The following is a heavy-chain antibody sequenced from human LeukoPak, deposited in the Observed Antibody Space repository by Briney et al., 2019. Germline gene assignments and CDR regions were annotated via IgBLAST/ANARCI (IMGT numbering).Heavy chain of an antibody. CDR3: ARDPRWLQSSYYFDY. CDR2: ISSSSSYI. V-gene: IGHV3-21*01. CDR1: GFTFSIYS. Sequence: PGGSLRLSCAASGFTFSIYSMNWVRQAPGKGLEWVSSISSSSSYIYYADSVKGRFTISRDNAKNSLYLQMNSLRAEDTAVYYCARDPRWLQSSYYFDYWGQGTLVTVSS. J-gene: IGHJ4*02. D-gene: IGHD5-24*01.